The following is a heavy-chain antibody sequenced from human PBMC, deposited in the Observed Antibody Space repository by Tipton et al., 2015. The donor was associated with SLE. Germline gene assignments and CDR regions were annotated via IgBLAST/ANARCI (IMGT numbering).Heavy chain of an antibody. CDR1: GFNFSGSA. J-gene: IGHJ4*02. CDR2: IRSKSNDYAT. D-gene: IGHD1-7*01. Sequence: SLRLSCAASGFNFSGSAMQWVRQAPGKGLEWVGRIRSKSNDYATEYSVSVKGRFTIARQDSKSTVYLQMNSLRADDTAIYYCASASWNYGFFDYWGQGTLVTVSS. V-gene: IGHV3-73*01. CDR3: ASASWNYGFFDY.